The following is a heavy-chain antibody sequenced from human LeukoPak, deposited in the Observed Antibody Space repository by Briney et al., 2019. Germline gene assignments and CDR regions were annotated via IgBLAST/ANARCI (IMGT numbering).Heavy chain of an antibody. CDR2: IIPIFGTA. J-gene: IGHJ6*02. CDR3: ASDVEFPYDSSSWPNYYYYGMDV. V-gene: IGHV1-69*13. D-gene: IGHD6-13*01. CDR1: GGTFSSYA. Sequence: GASVKVSCKASGGTFSSYAISWVRQAPGQGLEWMGGIIPIFGTANYAQKFQGRVTITADESTSTAYMELSSLRSEDTAVYYCASDVEFPYDSSSWPNYYYYGMDVWGQGTTVTVSS.